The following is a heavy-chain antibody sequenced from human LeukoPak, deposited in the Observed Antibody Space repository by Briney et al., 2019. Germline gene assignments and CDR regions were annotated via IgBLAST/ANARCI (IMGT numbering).Heavy chain of an antibody. Sequence: SETLSLTCTVSGGSISSSSYYWGWLRQPPGKGLEWIGSIYYSGSTYYNPSLKSRVTISVDTPKNQFSLKLSSVTAADTAVYYCAREATGRDNWFDPWGQGTLVTVSS. J-gene: IGHJ5*02. D-gene: IGHD1-26*01. CDR1: GGSISSSSYY. CDR2: IYYSGST. CDR3: AREATGRDNWFDP. V-gene: IGHV4-39*07.